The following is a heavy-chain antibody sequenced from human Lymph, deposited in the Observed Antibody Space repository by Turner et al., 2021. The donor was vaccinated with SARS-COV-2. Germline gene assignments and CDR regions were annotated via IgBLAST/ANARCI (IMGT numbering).Heavy chain of an antibody. D-gene: IGHD3-10*01. V-gene: IGHV1-69*04. CDR3: ARAMVRGLNAYAEYFQH. CDR2: FIPNVDLV. J-gene: IGHJ1*01. CDR1: TAPFISYT. Sequence: QVQLEQSGAEVKKLGPSVTVSCKASTAPFISYTISWLRQAPEQGLEWRGSFIPNVDLVNYEQKFQRRVMINADKSTSTAYMELSSLRSEDTAVYYCARAMVRGLNAYAEYFQHWGQGTLVTVSS.